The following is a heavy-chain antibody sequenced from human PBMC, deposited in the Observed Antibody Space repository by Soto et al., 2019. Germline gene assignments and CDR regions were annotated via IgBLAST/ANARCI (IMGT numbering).Heavy chain of an antibody. CDR1: GYTFTSHD. D-gene: IGHD4-17*01. V-gene: IGHV1-8*01. CDR2: MNPNSGNT. Sequence: QVQLVQSGAEVKKSGASVKVSCKASGYTFTSHDINWVRQATGQGLEWMGWMNPNSGNTGYAQKFQGRVTMTRNTARTTAYIELSSLRSEDTAVYYCARWDYGDYARFDYWGQGTLVTVSS. CDR3: ARWDYGDYARFDY. J-gene: IGHJ4*02.